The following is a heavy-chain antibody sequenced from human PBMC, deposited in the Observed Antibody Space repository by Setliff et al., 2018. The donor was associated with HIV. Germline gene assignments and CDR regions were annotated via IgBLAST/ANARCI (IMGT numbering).Heavy chain of an antibody. V-gene: IGHV3-30*04. CDR1: GFTFSSYA. Sequence: PGGSLRLSCAASGFTFSSYAMHWVRQAPGKGLEWVAVVSYDGTDKYYADSVKGRFTISRDNAKNSLYLQMNNLRVDDTAVYYCARLNFWSVLYNWPDPWGQGTLVTVSS. J-gene: IGHJ5*02. CDR2: VSYDGTDK. CDR3: ARLNFWSVLYNWPDP. D-gene: IGHD3-3*01.